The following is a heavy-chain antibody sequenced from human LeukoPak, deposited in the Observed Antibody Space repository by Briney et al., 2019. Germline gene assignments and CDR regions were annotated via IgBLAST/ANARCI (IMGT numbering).Heavy chain of an antibody. CDR2: TFQGGGEI. CDR1: GFTFSDFA. Sequence: GGSLRLSCAASGFTFSDFAMIWVRPPPGKGLEWVSSTFQGGGEIHYADSVRGRFTISRDNSRSTLFLQMNSLRGEDTAIYYCATYRQVMLPFESWGQGTLVTVSS. J-gene: IGHJ4*02. V-gene: IGHV3-23*01. D-gene: IGHD5-18*01. CDR3: ATYRQVMLPFES.